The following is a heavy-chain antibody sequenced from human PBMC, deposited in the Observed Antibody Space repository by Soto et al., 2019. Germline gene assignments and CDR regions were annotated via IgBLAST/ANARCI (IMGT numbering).Heavy chain of an antibody. J-gene: IGHJ3*02. CDR3: AWLWSFYYDSSGYYYVGAFDI. D-gene: IGHD3-22*01. CDR2: IFSNDEK. Sequence: SGPTLVNPTETLTLTCTVSGFSLSNARMGVSWIRQPPGKALEWLAHIFSNDEKSYSTSLKSRLTISKDTSKSQVVLTMTNMDPVDTAIYYFAWLWSFYYDSSGYYYVGAFDIWGQGTMVTVSS. CDR1: GFSLSNARMG. V-gene: IGHV2-26*01.